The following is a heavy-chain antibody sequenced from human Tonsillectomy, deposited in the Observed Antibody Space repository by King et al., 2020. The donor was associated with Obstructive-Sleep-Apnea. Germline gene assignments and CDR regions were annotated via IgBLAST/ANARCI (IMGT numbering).Heavy chain of an antibody. J-gene: IGHJ4*02. CDR2: ISPHNGKT. CDR1: GYTFTGYG. Sequence: VQLVQSGAEVKKPGASVKVSCKTSGYTFTGYGINWVRQAPGQGLEWMGWISPHNGKTNYAQKVQGRVTMTTDTSTTTAYMELRSLRSDDTAVYYCAREEYYFDGSCYYPSDYWGQGTLVTVSS. V-gene: IGHV1-18*01. D-gene: IGHD3-22*01. CDR3: AREEYYFDGSCYYPSDY.